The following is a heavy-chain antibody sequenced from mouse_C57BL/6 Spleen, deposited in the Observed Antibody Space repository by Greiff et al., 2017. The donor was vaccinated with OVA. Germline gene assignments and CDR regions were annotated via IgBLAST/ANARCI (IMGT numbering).Heavy chain of an antibody. CDR3: ARGTEYYFDY. CDR2: ISYDGSN. J-gene: IGHJ2*01. Sequence: EVKLVESGPGLVKPSPSLSLTCSVTGYSITSGYYWNWIRQFPGNKLEWMGYISYDGSNNYNPSLKNRISITRDTSKNQFFLKLNSVTTEDTATYYCARGTEYYFDYWGQGTTLTVSS. V-gene: IGHV3-6*01. CDR1: GYSITSGYY.